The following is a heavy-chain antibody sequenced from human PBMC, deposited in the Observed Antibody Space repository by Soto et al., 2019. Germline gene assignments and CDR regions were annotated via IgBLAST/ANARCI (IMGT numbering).Heavy chain of an antibody. CDR3: ARTYYYDSSGYPQDPLDY. CDR1: GGSISSGDYY. V-gene: IGHV4-30-4*01. D-gene: IGHD3-22*01. J-gene: IGHJ4*02. CDR2: IYYSGSS. Sequence: PSETLSLTCTVSGGSISSGDYYGSWIRQPPGKCLEWIGYIYYSGSSYYNPSLKSRVTISVDTSKKQFALKLSSVTAADTAVYYCARTYYYDSSGYPQDPLDYWGQGTLVTVSS.